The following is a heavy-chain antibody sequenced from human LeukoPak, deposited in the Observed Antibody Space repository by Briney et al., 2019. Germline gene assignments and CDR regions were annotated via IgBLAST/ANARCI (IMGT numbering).Heavy chain of an antibody. Sequence: SETLCLTCTVSGGSISSYYWSWIRQPPGKGLEWIGFIYYSGSTNYNPSLKSRVTISVDTSKNQFSLKLSSVTAADTAVYYCARQLDYYGFFDYWGQGTLVTVSS. CDR1: GGSISSYY. J-gene: IGHJ4*02. V-gene: IGHV4-59*08. CDR2: IYYSGST. CDR3: ARQLDYYGFFDY. D-gene: IGHD3-10*01.